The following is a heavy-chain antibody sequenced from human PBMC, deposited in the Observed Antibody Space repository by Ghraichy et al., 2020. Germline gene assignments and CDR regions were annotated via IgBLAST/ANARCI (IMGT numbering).Heavy chain of an antibody. CDR2: IYYSGST. D-gene: IGHD3-9*01. CDR3: AREEHDILTGYSLRNFDL. Sequence: SETLSLTCTVSGGSISSYHWSWIRQPPGKGLEWIGYIYYSGSTNYNPSLKSRVTISVDTSKNQISLKLSSVTAADTAVYYCAREEHDILTGYSLRNFDLWGRGTLVTVSS. CDR1: GGSISSYH. V-gene: IGHV4-59*01. J-gene: IGHJ2*01.